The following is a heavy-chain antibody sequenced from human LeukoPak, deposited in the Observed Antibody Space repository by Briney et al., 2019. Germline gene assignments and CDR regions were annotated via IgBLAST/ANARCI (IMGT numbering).Heavy chain of an antibody. V-gene: IGHV3-15*01. CDR3: ATIRDSSSWAFDY. CDR1: GFTFIDAW. D-gene: IGHD6-13*01. CDR2: IKSKAGGGTP. Sequence: GGSLRLSCAASGFTFIDAWMSWVRQAPGKGLEWVGRIKSKAGGGTPDYAAPVKGRFTVSRDDSQNTLYVQMDSLTTDDTAVYYCATIRDSSSWAFDYWGQGTLVTVSS. J-gene: IGHJ4*02.